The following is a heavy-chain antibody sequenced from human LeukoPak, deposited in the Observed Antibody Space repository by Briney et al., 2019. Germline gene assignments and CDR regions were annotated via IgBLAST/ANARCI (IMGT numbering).Heavy chain of an antibody. CDR3: ARLSLEGLQLWKKYYFDY. V-gene: IGHV4-39*07. Sequence: SETLSLTCTVSSGCISSSSYYWGWIRQPPGKGLESIGSIYYSGSTYYNPSLKSRVTISVDTSKNQFSLKLSSVTAADTAVYYCARLSLEGLQLWKKYYFDYWGQGTLVTVSS. J-gene: IGHJ4*02. CDR1: SGCISSSSYY. CDR2: IYYSGST. D-gene: IGHD5-18*01.